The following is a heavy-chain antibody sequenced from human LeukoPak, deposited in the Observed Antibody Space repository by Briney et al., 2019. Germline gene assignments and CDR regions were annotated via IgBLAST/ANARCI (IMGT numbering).Heavy chain of an antibody. D-gene: IGHD2-2*01. CDR3: ARVAAPAVYYYYYMDV. V-gene: IGHV4-31*03. CDR2: IYYSGST. CDR1: GGSISSGGYC. Sequence: SQTLSLTCTVSGGSISSGGYCWSWIRQHPGKGLELIGYIYYSGSTYYNPSLKSRVTISVDASKNQFSLKLSSVTAADTAVYYCARVAAPAVYYYYYMDVWGKGTTVTVSS. J-gene: IGHJ6*03.